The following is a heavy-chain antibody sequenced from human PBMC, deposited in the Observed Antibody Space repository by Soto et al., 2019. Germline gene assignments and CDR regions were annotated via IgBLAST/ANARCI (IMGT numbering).Heavy chain of an antibody. V-gene: IGHV3-33*01. CDR3: ARGGVTGIVGIFGSPLDI. CDR2: IGYDGHNK. J-gene: IGHJ3*02. Sequence: QVQLVESGGGWVQPGRSLRLSCEATGFSFTTYGMHWVRQAPGKGLEWVAVIGYDGHNKYYADSVEGRFTITRDNSKNTVYLQMKSLSGDDTAVYYCARGGVTGIVGIFGSPLDIWGQGTVVTVSS. D-gene: IGHD1-1*01. CDR1: GFSFTTYG.